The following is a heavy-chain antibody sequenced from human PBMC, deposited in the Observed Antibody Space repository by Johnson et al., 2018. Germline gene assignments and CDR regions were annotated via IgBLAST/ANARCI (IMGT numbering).Heavy chain of an antibody. CDR3: ARAGDDYYYGIDV. D-gene: IGHD3-16*01. V-gene: IGHV1-69*01. CDR2: IIPLFGTA. Sequence: QVQLVESGAEVKKPGSSVKVSCKASGGTFSSYAISWVRQAPGQGLEWMGGIIPLFGTANYGQDFPGRVTITADESTSTAYIELNSLRSEDTAVYYCARAGDDYYYGIDVWGQGTTFTVSS. CDR1: GGTFSSYA. J-gene: IGHJ6*02.